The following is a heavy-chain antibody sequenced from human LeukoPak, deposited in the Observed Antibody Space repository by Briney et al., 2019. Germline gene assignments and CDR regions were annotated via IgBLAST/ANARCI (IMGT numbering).Heavy chain of an antibody. CDR2: IKQDGSEK. J-gene: IGHJ6*03. CDR3: ARDSPYYYYMDV. V-gene: IGHV3-7*01. CDR1: GFTFSTYG. Sequence: PGGSLRLSCAASGFTFSTYGMHWVRQAPGKGLEWVANIKQDGSEKYYVDSVKGRFTISRDNAKNSLYLQMNSLRAEDTAVYYCARDSPYYYYMDVWGKGTTVTVSS.